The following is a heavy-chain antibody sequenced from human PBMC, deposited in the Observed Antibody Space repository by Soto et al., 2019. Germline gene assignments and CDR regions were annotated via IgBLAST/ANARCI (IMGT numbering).Heavy chain of an antibody. J-gene: IGHJ4*02. CDR2: IYWDEDK. Sequence: QITLKESGPTLVKPTQTLTLTCTFSGFSLSTRGVAVGWFRQPPGTALEWLALIYWDEDKWYSPSLKSRHTITDATSKNQVVLPMTNMDPVDTATYYCAHRPRGYAYSFDYWGQGTLVTVSS. CDR1: GFSLSTRGVA. D-gene: IGHD5-12*01. V-gene: IGHV2-5*02. CDR3: AHRPRGYAYSFDY.